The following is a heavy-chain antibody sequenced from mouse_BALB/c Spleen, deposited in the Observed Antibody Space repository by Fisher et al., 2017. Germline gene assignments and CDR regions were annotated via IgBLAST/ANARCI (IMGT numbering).Heavy chain of an antibody. D-gene: IGHD1-1*01. V-gene: IGHV5-17*03. CDR3: ARRNYYGSSYVDYAMDY. Sequence: RFTISRDNAKNTLYLQMSSLKSEDTAMYYCARRNYYGSSYVDYAMDYWGQGTSVTVSS. J-gene: IGHJ4*01.